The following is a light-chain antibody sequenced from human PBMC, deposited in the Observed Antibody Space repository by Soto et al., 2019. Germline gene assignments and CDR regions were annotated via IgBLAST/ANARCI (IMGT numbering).Light chain of an antibody. CDR2: GAS. V-gene: IGKV3-15*01. J-gene: IGKJ5*01. CDR1: QSVRSSF. CDR3: QQYSNWPLT. Sequence: EIVMTQSPATLSVSRGESATLSCGASQSVRSSFLAWYQQKPGQAPSLLIYGASTRATGIPARFSGSGSGTEFTLTINSLQSEDFAVYYCQQYSNWPLTFGGGTRLEIK.